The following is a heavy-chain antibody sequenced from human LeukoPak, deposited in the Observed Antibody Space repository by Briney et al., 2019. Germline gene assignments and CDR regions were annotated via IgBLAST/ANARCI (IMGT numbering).Heavy chain of an antibody. CDR1: GESFSYNY. CDR3: ARVSDYGDYGHGLHYFDY. V-gene: IGHV4-34*09. D-gene: IGHD4-17*01. CDR2: VNHSGGT. J-gene: IGHJ4*02. Sequence: PSETLSLTCAVYGESFSYNYWSWIRQPPGKGLEWIGEVNHSGGTNYNPSLKGRVTISVDTSKNQFSLKLSSVTAADTAVYYCARVSDYGDYGHGLHYFDYWGQGTLVTVSS.